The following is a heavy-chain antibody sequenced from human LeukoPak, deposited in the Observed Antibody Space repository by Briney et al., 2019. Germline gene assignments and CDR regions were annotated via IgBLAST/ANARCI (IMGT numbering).Heavy chain of an antibody. CDR2: IYSGGST. Sequence: GGSLRLSCAAPGFTVNSNYMSWVRQAPGKGLEWVSVIYSGGSTYYADSVKGRFTISRDNSKNTLYLQMNSLRAEDTAVYYCARDRYSSGWLPFDYWGQGTLVTVSS. J-gene: IGHJ4*02. CDR3: ARDRYSSGWLPFDY. CDR1: GFTVNSNY. D-gene: IGHD6-19*01. V-gene: IGHV3-66*01.